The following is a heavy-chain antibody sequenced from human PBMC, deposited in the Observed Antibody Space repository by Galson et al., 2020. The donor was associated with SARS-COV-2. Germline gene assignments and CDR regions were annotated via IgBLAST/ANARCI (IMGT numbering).Heavy chain of an antibody. Sequence: QAGGSLRLSCGASGFTFNSHWMSWVRQAPGKGLEWVANIREDGNEKKYVASVRGRFTISRDNTKNSLYLQMDSLRVEDSALYYCVKDNWEQPLRGGPDGFDVWGHGTMVTVSS. CDR2: IREDGNEK. CDR3: VKDNWEQPLRGGPDGFDV. CDR1: GFTFNSHW. J-gene: IGHJ3*01. V-gene: IGHV3-7*04. D-gene: IGHD7-27*01.